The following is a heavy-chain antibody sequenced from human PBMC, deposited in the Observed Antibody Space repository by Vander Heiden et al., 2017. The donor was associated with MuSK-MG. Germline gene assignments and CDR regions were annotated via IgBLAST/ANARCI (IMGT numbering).Heavy chain of an antibody. D-gene: IGHD3-22*01. V-gene: IGHV1-18*01. CDR2: ISAYNGNT. CDR1: GYTFTSYG. J-gene: IGHJ3*02. Sequence: QVQLVQSGAEVKTPGASVKVSCKASGYTFTSYGISWVRQAPGQGLEWMGWISAYNGNTNYAQKLQGRVTMTTDTSTSTAYMELRSLRSDDTAVYYCARDNQYYYDSSGYSNDAFDIWGQGTMVTVSS. CDR3: ARDNQYYYDSSGYSNDAFDI.